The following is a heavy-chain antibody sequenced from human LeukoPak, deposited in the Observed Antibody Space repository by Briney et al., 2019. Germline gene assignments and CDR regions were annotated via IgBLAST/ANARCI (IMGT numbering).Heavy chain of an antibody. CDR1: GGTFSSYA. D-gene: IGHD3-22*01. J-gene: IGHJ6*02. CDR3: ASGPRDYYDSNGYHYYYYGMDV. V-gene: IGHV1-69*05. CDR2: IIPIFGTA. Sequence: SVKVSCKASGGTFSSYAISWVRQAPGQGLEWMGGIIPIFGTANYAQKFQGRVTITTDESTSTAYMELSSLRSEDTAVYYCASGPRDYYDSNGYHYYYYGMDVWGQGTTVTVSS.